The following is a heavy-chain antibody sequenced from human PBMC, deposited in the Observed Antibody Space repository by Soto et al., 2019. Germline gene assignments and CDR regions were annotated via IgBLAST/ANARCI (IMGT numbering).Heavy chain of an antibody. CDR2: ISGSGGST. D-gene: IGHD3-3*01. V-gene: IGHV3-23*01. CDR3: AKPGVVNYDFWSGYPNYFDY. J-gene: IGHJ4*02. CDR1: GFTFSSYA. Sequence: EVQLLESGGGLVQPGGSLRLSCAASGFTFSSYAMSWVRQAPGKGLEWVSAISGSGGSTYYADSVKGQFTISRDNSKNTLYLQMNSLRAEDTAVYYCAKPGVVNYDFWSGYPNYFDYWGQGTLVTVSS.